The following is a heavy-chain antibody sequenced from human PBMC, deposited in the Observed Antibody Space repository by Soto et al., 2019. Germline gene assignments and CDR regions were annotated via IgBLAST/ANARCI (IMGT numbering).Heavy chain of an antibody. J-gene: IGHJ3*02. CDR1: GFTFSTYR. Sequence: GGSLRLSCAASGFTFSTYRMHWVRQAPGKGLEWVAHISPDGNNAYYADSVKGRFTISRDNARNTVYLQVNSLRPEDTAVYHCVRGPSHVAFDIWGQGTLVTVSS. CDR3: VRGPSHVAFDI. V-gene: IGHV3-30*03. CDR2: ISPDGNNA.